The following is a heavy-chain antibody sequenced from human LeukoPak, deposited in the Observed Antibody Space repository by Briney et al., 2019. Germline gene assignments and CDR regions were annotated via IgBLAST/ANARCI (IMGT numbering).Heavy chain of an antibody. CDR3: ARQYSSGWYDWGLLDY. Sequence: PSETLSLTCTVSGGSISSYYWSWIRQPPGKGLEWIGYIYYSGSTNYNPSLKSRVTISVDTSKNQFSLKLSSVTAADTAVYYCARQYSSGWYDWGLLDYWGQGTLVTVSS. D-gene: IGHD6-19*01. J-gene: IGHJ4*02. CDR1: GGSISSYY. CDR2: IYYSGST. V-gene: IGHV4-59*08.